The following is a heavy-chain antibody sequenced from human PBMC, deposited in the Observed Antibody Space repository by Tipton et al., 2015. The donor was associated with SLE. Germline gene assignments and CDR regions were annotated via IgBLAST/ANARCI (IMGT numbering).Heavy chain of an antibody. D-gene: IGHD2-15*01. Sequence: GSLRLSCAASGFSLSSHWMHWVRQTPGKGLVWVSRIKPDGSIPQYADSVKGRFTISRDNAKNSLYLQMNSLRAEDTAVYYCAREGPSWYYYYYMDVWGKGTTVTVSS. J-gene: IGHJ6*03. CDR1: GFSLSSHW. V-gene: IGHV3-74*01. CDR2: IKPDGSIP. CDR3: AREGPSWYYYYYMDV.